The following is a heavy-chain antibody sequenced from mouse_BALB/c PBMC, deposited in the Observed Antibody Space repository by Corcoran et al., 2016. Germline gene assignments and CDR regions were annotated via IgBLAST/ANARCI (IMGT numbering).Heavy chain of an antibody. CDR1: GYSITSGYY. Sequence: DVQLQASGPGLVKPSQSLSLTCSVTGYSITSGYYWNWIRQFPGNKLEWMGYISYDGSNNYNPSLKNRFSITRDTSKNQLFLKLNSVTTEDTATYYCARSFITTVYYAMDYLAQGTSVTVAS. CDR2: ISYDGSN. V-gene: IGHV3-6*02. D-gene: IGHD1-2*01. J-gene: IGHJ4*01. CDR3: ARSFITTVYYAMDY.